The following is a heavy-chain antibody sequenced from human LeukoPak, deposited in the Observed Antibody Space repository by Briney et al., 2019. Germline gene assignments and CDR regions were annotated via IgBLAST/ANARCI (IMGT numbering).Heavy chain of an antibody. CDR3: TKRVKYGGTWDHFAD. V-gene: IGHV3-23*01. D-gene: IGHD1-26*01. Sequence: GGSLRLSCAASGFTFDNYRMSWVRQAPGKGLEWVSTVNADGGNTYYAGSVKGRFTISRDNSKSTLILQMNSLRVEDTALYYCTKRVKYGGTWDHFADWGQGTLVTVSS. CDR1: GFTFDNYR. J-gene: IGHJ4*02. CDR2: VNADGGNT.